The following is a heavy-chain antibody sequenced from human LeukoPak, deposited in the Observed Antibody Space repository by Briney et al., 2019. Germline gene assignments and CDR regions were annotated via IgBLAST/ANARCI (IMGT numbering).Heavy chain of an antibody. D-gene: IGHD3-10*01. CDR3: ARDRYGSPTRPFDY. V-gene: IGHV3-30*04. CDR1: GFTFSSYA. Sequence: PGGSLRLSCAASGFTFSSYAMHWVRRAPGKGLEWVAVISYDGSNKYYADSVKGRFTISRDNSKNTLYLQMNSLRAEDTAVYYCARDRYGSPTRPFDYWGQGTLVTVSS. J-gene: IGHJ4*02. CDR2: ISYDGSNK.